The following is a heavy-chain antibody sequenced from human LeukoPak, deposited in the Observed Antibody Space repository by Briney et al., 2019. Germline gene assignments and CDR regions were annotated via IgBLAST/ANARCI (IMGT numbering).Heavy chain of an antibody. D-gene: IGHD3-10*01. CDR1: GYTFTSYG. CDR3: ARELSGGYYYGMDV. CDR2: INAGDGNT. V-gene: IGHV1-3*01. J-gene: IGHJ6*02. Sequence: ASVKVSCKASGYTFTSYGISWVRQAPGQRLEWMGWINAGDGNTKYSRKFQGRVTITRDTSASTAYMELSSLRSEDTAVYYCARELSGGYYYGMDVWGQGTTVTVSS.